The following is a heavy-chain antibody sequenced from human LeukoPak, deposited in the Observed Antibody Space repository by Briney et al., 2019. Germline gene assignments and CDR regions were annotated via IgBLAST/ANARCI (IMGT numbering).Heavy chain of an antibody. CDR3: ARAGLGAFDI. CDR1: GFNFDNFW. J-gene: IGHJ3*02. CDR2: IREDGGKQ. D-gene: IGHD3-10*01. Sequence: GGSLRLSCAASGFNFDNFWMSWVRQAPGKGLEWVANIREDGGKQNYVDSVKGRFTISRDNAKNSLYLQMNSLRAEDTALYHCARAGLGAFDIWGQGTMVTVSS. V-gene: IGHV3-7*03.